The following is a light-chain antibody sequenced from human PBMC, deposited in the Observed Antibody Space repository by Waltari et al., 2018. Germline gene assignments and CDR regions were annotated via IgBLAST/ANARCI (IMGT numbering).Light chain of an antibody. V-gene: IGKV3-20*01. CDR1: QSVSSSY. CDR3: QQYGSSPT. CDR2: GAS. J-gene: IGKJ4*01. Sequence: EIVLTQSPGTLSLSPGERATLSCRASQSVSSSYLAWYQQKPGQAPRLRIYGASSRATGIPDGFSGSGSGTDFTLTISRLEPEDFAVYYCQQYGSSPTFGGGTKVEIK.